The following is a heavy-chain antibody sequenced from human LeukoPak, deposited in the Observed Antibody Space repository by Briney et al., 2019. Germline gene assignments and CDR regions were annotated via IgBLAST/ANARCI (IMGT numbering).Heavy chain of an antibody. D-gene: IGHD3-22*01. CDR2: IWYDGSNK. Sequence: GGSLRLSCAASGFTFSNYGMHWVRQAPGKGLEWVAVIWYDGSNKYYADSVKGRFTISRDNSKNTLYLQMNSLRAEDTAVYYCASHYDSSGFDYWGQGTLVTVSS. J-gene: IGHJ4*02. V-gene: IGHV3-33*01. CDR3: ASHYDSSGFDY. CDR1: GFTFSNYG.